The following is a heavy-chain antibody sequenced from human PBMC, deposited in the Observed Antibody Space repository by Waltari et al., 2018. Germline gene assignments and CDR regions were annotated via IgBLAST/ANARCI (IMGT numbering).Heavy chain of an antibody. J-gene: IGHJ4*02. Sequence: QVQLQQWGAGLLKPSETLSLTCAVYGGSFSGYYWCWIRQPPGKGLEWIGEINHSGSTNYNPSLKSRVTISVDTSKNQFSLKLSSVTAADTAVYYCASGGIVDTAMVPTYWGQGTLVTVSS. V-gene: IGHV4-34*01. CDR1: GGSFSGYY. CDR3: ASGGIVDTAMVPTY. D-gene: IGHD5-18*01. CDR2: INHSGST.